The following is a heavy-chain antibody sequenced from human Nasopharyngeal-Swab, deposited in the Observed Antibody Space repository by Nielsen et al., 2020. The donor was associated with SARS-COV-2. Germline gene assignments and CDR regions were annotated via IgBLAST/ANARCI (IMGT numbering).Heavy chain of an antibody. CDR3: ARAKLHSGSFDF. Sequence: GESLNTPCAASGFTFSSYSITWLRQAPGKGLEWVSSISSSSSYIYHADSVKGRFTISRDNAKNSLYLQMNSLRAEDTAVYYCARAKLHSGSFDFWGQGTLVTVSS. CDR1: GFTFSSYS. CDR2: ISSSSSYI. J-gene: IGHJ4*02. V-gene: IGHV3-21*01. D-gene: IGHD1-26*01.